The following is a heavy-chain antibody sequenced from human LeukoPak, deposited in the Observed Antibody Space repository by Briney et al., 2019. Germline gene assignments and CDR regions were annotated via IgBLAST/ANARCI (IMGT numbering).Heavy chain of an antibody. D-gene: IGHD1-14*01. CDR1: GFTFSKCN. V-gene: IGHV3-21*01. J-gene: IGHJ4*02. Sequence: GGSLRLSCAASGFTFSKCNMNWVRQAPGKGLEWVSSISTSSIYIYYADSVKGRFTISRDNAKNSLYLQMDSLRAEDTAVYYCAREPRAELDYWGQGTLVTVSS. CDR2: ISTSSIYI. CDR3: AREPRAELDY.